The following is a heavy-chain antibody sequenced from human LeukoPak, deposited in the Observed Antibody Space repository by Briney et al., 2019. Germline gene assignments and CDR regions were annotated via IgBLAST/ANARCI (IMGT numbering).Heavy chain of an antibody. CDR1: GYTFTGYY. Sequence: ASVRVSCKASGYTFTGYYLHWVRQAPGQGLEWMGIINPSGGSTSYAQKFQGRVTMTRDMSTSTVYMELSSLRSEDTAVYYCAREGGYSYGYGWFDPWGQGTLVTVSS. CDR2: INPSGGST. V-gene: IGHV1-46*01. J-gene: IGHJ5*02. D-gene: IGHD5-18*01. CDR3: AREGGYSYGYGWFDP.